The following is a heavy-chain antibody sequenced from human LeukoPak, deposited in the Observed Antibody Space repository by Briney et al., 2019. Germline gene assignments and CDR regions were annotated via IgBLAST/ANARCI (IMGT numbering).Heavy chain of an antibody. J-gene: IGHJ5*02. CDR1: GFTFSSYD. D-gene: IGHD6-19*01. Sequence: GGSLRLSCAASGFTFSSYDMTWVRQAPGRGLEWVSSIRPSGDNTYYGDSVKGRFTISRDNSKNTVYLQMNNMRVDDTAIYYCARVAGWHWFDPWGQGTLVTISS. CDR3: ARVAGWHWFDP. V-gene: IGHV3-23*01. CDR2: IRPSGDNT.